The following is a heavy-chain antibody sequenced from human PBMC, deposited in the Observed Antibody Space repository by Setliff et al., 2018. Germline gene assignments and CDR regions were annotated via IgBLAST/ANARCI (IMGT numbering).Heavy chain of an antibody. D-gene: IGHD2-21*02. CDR3: ARVGEAYCGGDCPKTPAIYYFDY. CDR2: INHSGST. V-gene: IGHV4-34*01. CDR1: GGSFSGYY. Sequence: NPSETLSLTCAVYGGSFSGYYWSWIRQPPGKGLEWIGEINHSGSTNYNPSLKSRVTISVDTSKNQFSLKLSSVTAADTAVYYCARVGEAYCGGDCPKTPAIYYFDYWGQGTLVTVSS. J-gene: IGHJ4*02.